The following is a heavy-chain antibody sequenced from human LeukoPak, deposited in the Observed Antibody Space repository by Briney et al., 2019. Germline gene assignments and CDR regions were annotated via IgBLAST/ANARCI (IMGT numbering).Heavy chain of an antibody. D-gene: IGHD2-15*01. CDR1: GYTFSPYW. J-gene: IGHJ3*02. CDR3: ARERDDLGYCSGGSCYGSAFDI. Sequence: GGSLRLSCVASGYTFSPYWMSWVRQTPGKGLEWVASISDGGSATYYVDSVRGRFTISRDNSKNTLYLQMNSLRAEDTAVYYCARERDDLGYCSGGSCYGSAFDIWGQGTMVTVSS. CDR2: ISDGGSAT. V-gene: IGHV3-7*01.